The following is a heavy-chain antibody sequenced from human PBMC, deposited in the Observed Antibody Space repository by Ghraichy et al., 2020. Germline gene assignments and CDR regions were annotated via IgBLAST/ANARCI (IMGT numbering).Heavy chain of an antibody. D-gene: IGHD6-13*01. Sequence: GESLNISCAASGFIFSNYYMSWIRQAPGKGLEWVSYIDKSGTTMYYADSVKGRFTISRDNADKSLYLQMDSLRGDDTAVYYCSRRRGQQLVSPRFDAWGQGTLVTVSS. CDR1: GFIFSNYY. V-gene: IGHV3-11*01. CDR3: SRRRGQQLVSPRFDA. CDR2: IDKSGTTM. J-gene: IGHJ4*02.